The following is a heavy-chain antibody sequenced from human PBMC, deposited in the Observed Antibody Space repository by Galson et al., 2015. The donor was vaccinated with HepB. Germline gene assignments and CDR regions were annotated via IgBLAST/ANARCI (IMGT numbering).Heavy chain of an antibody. V-gene: IGHV3-15*07. CDR1: GFTFSNAW. D-gene: IGHD3-22*01. CDR2: IKSKTDGGTT. CDR3: TTDSFYYYDSSGYHEGGVDY. J-gene: IGHJ4*02. Sequence: SLRLSCAASGFTFSNAWMNWVRQAPGKGLEWVGRIKSKTDGGTTDYAAPVKGRFTISRDDSKNTLYLQMNSLKTEDTAVYYCTTDSFYYYDSSGYHEGGVDYWGQGTLVTVSS.